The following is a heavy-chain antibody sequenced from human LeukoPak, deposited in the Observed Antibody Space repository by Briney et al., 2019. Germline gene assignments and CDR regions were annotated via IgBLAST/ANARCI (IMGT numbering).Heavy chain of an antibody. CDR1: GFIFWNSA. V-gene: IGHV3-23*01. Sequence: GSLRLSCEASGFIFWNSAMTWVRQAPGKGLVWVSTISGFGGRTFYADSVEGRFTISRDNSRNALYLQMNSLTAEDTALYYCAKGGHLSMFDPWGQGTLVTVSS. CDR2: ISGFGGRT. J-gene: IGHJ5*02. D-gene: IGHD2-21*02. CDR3: AKGGHLSMFDP.